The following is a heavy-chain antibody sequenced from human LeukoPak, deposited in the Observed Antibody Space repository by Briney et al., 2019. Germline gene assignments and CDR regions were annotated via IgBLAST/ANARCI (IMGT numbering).Heavy chain of an antibody. D-gene: IGHD3-22*01. CDR1: GGSFSGYY. CDR3: ATGGGYYPFDY. V-gene: IGHV4-34*01. Sequence: SETLSLTCAVYGGSFSGYYWSWIRQPPGKGLEWIGEINHRGSTNYNPSLKSRVTISVDTSKNQFSLKLSSVTTADTAVYYCATGGGYYPFDYWGQGTLVTVSS. J-gene: IGHJ4*02. CDR2: INHRGST.